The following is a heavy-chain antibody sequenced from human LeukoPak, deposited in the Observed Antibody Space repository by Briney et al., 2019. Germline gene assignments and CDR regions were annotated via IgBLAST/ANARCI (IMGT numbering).Heavy chain of an antibody. CDR2: ISYDGSNK. CDR3: ARSAIVVVIVDY. V-gene: IGHV3-30-3*01. CDR1: GFTFSSYA. J-gene: IGHJ4*02. D-gene: IGHD3-22*01. Sequence: GGSLRLSCAASGFTFSSYAMHWVRQAPGKGLEWVAVISYDGSNKYYADSVKGRFTISRDNSKNTLYLQMNSLRAEDTAVYYCARSAIVVVIVDYWGQGTPLTVSS.